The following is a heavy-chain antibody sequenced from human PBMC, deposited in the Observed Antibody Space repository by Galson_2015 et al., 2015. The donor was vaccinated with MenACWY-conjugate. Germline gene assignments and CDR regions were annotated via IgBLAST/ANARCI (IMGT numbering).Heavy chain of an antibody. CDR2: ISGSGAST. CDR3: AKPRGIVATVYGGMDV. V-gene: IGHV3-23*01. Sequence: SLRLSCAASGFTFTSYAMSWVRQAPGKGLEWVSTISGSGASTYYADSVKGRFTISRDKSKSTLYLQMNSLRAEDTAVYYCAKPRGIVATVYGGMDVWGQGTTVTVSS. J-gene: IGHJ6*02. CDR1: GFTFTSYA. D-gene: IGHD5-12*01.